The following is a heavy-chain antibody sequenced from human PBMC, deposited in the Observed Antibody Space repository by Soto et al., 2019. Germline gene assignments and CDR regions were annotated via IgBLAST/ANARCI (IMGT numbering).Heavy chain of an antibody. Sequence: QVQLVESGGGVVQPGRSLRLSCAASGFTFSSYGMHWVRQAPGKGLEWVAVISHDGMNKHYADSVKGRFTISRDNSKNTLYLQMNSLRPEDTAVYYCVKTGESGCDWGWFDPWGQGTLVTVSS. CDR1: GFTFSSYG. CDR3: VKTGESGCDWGWFDP. D-gene: IGHD5-12*01. V-gene: IGHV3-30*18. J-gene: IGHJ5*02. CDR2: ISHDGMNK.